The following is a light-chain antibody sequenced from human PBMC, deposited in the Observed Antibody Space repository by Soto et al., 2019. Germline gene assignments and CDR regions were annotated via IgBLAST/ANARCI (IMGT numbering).Light chain of an antibody. CDR2: YAS. Sequence: EIVLTQSPATLSLSPGERATLSCRASQSVTNNLVWYQQKPGQAPRLLIYYASNRSTGVPARFSGSGFGTDFTLTISSLEPEDFAFYYCQQRVNWPLFSFGHGTKLDIK. CDR3: QQRVNWPLFS. V-gene: IGKV3-11*01. J-gene: IGKJ3*01. CDR1: QSVTNN.